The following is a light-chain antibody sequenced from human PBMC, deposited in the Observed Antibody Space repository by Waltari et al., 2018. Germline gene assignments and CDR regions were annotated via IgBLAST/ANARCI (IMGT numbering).Light chain of an antibody. Sequence: DVQMTQSPSSLPASVGDRVPLTCRASQSISNYLNWYQPKPGKAPKLLIYAASILQSGVSSRFIGSGSGTEFTLTINSLQPEDSGSYYCQQSYDIRSFGQGTTVEI. CDR1: QSISNY. J-gene: IGKJ1*01. V-gene: IGKV1-39*01. CDR3: QQSYDIRS. CDR2: AAS.